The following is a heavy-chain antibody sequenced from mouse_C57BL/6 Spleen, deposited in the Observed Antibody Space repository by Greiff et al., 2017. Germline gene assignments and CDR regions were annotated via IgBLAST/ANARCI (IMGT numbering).Heavy chain of an antibody. D-gene: IGHD3-2*02. CDR3: ASPAGTAQATLAMDY. J-gene: IGHJ4*01. V-gene: IGHV1-80*01. CDR1: GYAFSSYW. CDR2: IYPGDGDT. Sequence: VQLKESGAELVKPGASVKISCKASGYAFSSYWMNWVKQRPGKGLEWIGQIYPGDGDTNYNGKFKGKATLTADKSSSTAYMQLSSLTSEDSAVYFCASPAGTAQATLAMDYWGQGTSVTVSS.